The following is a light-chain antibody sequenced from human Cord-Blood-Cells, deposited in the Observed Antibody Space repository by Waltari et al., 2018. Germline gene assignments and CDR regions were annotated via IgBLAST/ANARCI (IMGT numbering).Light chain of an antibody. V-gene: IGKV1-39*01. CDR2: AAS. Sequence: DIQMNQSPSSLSASVGDRVTITCRASQSISSYLNWYQQTPGKAPKLLIYAASSLQSGVPSRFSVSRSATDFTLTLSSLQPEDFATYYCQQSYSTPWTFGQGTKVEIK. CDR3: QQSYSTPWT. J-gene: IGKJ1*01. CDR1: QSISSY.